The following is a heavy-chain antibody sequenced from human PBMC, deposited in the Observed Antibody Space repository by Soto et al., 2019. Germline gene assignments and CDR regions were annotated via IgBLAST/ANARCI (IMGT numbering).Heavy chain of an antibody. V-gene: IGHV4-30-4*01. CDR3: ARGGSGVDWYCSGGSCYDLGSFDY. CDR1: GGSISSGDYY. J-gene: IGHJ4*02. Sequence: QVQLQESGPGLVKPSQTLSLTCTVSGGSISSGDYYWSWIRQPPGKGLEWIGYIYYSGSTYYNPSLKSRVSRSVDTSKNQFSLKLSSVTAADTAVYYCARGGSGVDWYCSGGSCYDLGSFDYWGQGTLVTVSS. CDR2: IYYSGST. D-gene: IGHD2-15*01.